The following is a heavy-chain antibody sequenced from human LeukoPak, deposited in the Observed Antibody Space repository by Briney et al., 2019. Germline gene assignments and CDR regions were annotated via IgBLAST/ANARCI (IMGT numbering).Heavy chain of an antibody. J-gene: IGHJ1*01. CDR2: ISSSSSTI. CDR1: GFTFSRYS. CDR3: ARSPSVDPIGEYFQH. D-gene: IGHD5-12*01. V-gene: IGHV3-48*01. Sequence: GGSLRLSCAASGFTFSRYSMNWVRQAPGKGLEWVSYISSSSSTIYYADSVKGRFTISRDKNSLYLQMNSLRAEDTAVYYCARSPSVDPIGEYFQHWGQGTLVTVSS.